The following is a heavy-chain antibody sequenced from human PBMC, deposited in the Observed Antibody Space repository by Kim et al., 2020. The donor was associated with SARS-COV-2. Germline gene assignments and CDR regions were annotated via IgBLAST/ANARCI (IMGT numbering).Heavy chain of an antibody. V-gene: IGHV3-7*01. J-gene: IGHJ4*02. D-gene: IGHD3-16*01. Sequence: GGSLRLSCAASGFTFSNYWMTWVRQAPGEGLEWVANIKEDGNDKHYVDSLRGRFTISRDNAKNSLYLQMNNLRVEDTAVYYCAQDRGGFWGEGTLVTVSS. CDR2: IKEDGNDK. CDR3: AQDRGGF. CDR1: GFTFSNYW.